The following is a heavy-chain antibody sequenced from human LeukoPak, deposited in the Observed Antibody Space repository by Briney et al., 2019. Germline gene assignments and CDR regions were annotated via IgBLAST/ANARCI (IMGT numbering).Heavy chain of an antibody. CDR3: ARADLDY. Sequence: PSETLSLTCTVSGGSISSYYWSWIRQPPGKGLEWLGYIYYSGSTNYNPSLKRRVTISVDTSKNQFSLKLSSVTAADTAVYYCARADLDYWGQGTLVTVSS. J-gene: IGHJ4*02. CDR1: GGSISSYY. V-gene: IGHV4-59*01. CDR2: IYYSGST.